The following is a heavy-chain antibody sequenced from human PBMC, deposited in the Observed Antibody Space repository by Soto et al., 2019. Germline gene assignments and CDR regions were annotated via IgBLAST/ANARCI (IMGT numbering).Heavy chain of an antibody. J-gene: IGHJ4*02. CDR2: IYWDDDK. V-gene: IGHV2-5*02. Sequence: QITLKESGPTLVKPTQTLTLTCTFSGFSLRTSGVGVGWIRQPPGKALEWLALIYWDDDKRYSPSLRSRLTIPKDTSKNQVVLTMTNMDPVDTATYYCARSRRYYDFWSGYYSTEGFDNWGQGTLVIVSS. CDR3: ARSRRYYDFWSGYYSTEGFDN. CDR1: GFSLRTSGVG. D-gene: IGHD3-3*01.